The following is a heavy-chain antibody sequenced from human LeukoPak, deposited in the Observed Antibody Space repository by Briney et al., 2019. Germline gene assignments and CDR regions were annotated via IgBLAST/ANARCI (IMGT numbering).Heavy chain of an antibody. V-gene: IGHV3-23*01. CDR2: ISGSGSNT. J-gene: IGHJ4*02. Sequence: GGSLRLSCAASGFTFSTYAMSWVRQAPGKGLEWVSGISGSGSNTYYADSVKGRFTISRDNSKNTLYLQMDNLRAEDTAVYYCAKSPAAAGQFDYWGQGTLVIVSS. CDR1: GFTFSTYA. D-gene: IGHD6-13*01. CDR3: AKSPAAAGQFDY.